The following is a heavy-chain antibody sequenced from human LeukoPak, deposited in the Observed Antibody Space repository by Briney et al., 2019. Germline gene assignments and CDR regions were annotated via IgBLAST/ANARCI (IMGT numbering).Heavy chain of an antibody. J-gene: IGHJ4*02. CDR2: INHSGST. V-gene: IGHV4-34*01. D-gene: IGHD1-7*01. Sequence: SETLSLTCTVSGGSISSYYWSWIRQPPGKGLEWIGEINHSGSTNYNPSLKSRVTISVDTSKNQFSLKLSSVTAADTAVYYCARFLVLPRGFDYWGQGTLVTVSS. CDR3: ARFLVLPRGFDY. CDR1: GGSISSYY.